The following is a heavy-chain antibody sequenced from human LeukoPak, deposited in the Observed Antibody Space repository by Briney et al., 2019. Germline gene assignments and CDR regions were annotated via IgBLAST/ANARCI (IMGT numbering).Heavy chain of an antibody. J-gene: IGHJ2*01. CDR2: INWNGGNT. CDR1: GFAFDDYG. CDR3: ARTHFHGPGNYLSGPWYFDL. D-gene: IGHD3-10*01. V-gene: IGHV3-20*04. Sequence: PGGSLRLSCAASGFAFDDYGMTWVRQVPGKGLEWVSGINWNGGNTHYAESVRGRFTISRDNAKNSLYLQMTSLRAEDTAFYYCARTHFHGPGNYLSGPWYFDLWGRGTLVTVSS.